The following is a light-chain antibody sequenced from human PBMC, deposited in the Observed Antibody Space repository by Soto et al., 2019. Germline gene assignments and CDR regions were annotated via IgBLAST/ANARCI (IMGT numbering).Light chain of an antibody. CDR2: GAS. Sequence: DIVLTQSPGTLSLSPGERATLSCRASQSVRSTSLAWYQQKPGQAPRLLIYGASSRATGIPDRFSGSGSGTDFTLTISRLEPEDFAVYYCQQYGSSRTFGPGTKVDIK. J-gene: IGKJ3*01. CDR1: QSVRSTS. CDR3: QQYGSSRT. V-gene: IGKV3-20*01.